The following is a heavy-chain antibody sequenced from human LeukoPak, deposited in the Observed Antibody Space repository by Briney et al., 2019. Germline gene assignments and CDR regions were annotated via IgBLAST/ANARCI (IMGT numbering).Heavy chain of an antibody. V-gene: IGHV3-53*01. CDR1: GFTVSSKY. D-gene: IGHD3-10*01. CDR2: IYSGGDT. J-gene: IGHJ5*02. CDR3: ARFTAGWFDP. Sequence: PGGSLRLSCAVSGFTVSSKYMSWVRQAPGKGLEWVSVIYSGGDTYYADSVKGRFSISRDNSENTLFLQMNSLRAEDTAVYYCARFTAGWFDPGARGPWSPSPQ.